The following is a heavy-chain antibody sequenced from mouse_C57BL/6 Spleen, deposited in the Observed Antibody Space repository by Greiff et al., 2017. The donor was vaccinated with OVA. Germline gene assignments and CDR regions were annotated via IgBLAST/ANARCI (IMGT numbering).Heavy chain of an antibody. CDR3: ARRGGYWYFDV. CDR1: GYAFSSSW. Sequence: QVQLQQSGPELVKPGASVKISCKASGYAFSSSWMNWVKQRPGKGLEWIGRIYPGDGDTNYNGKFKGKATLTADKSSSTAYMQLSSLTSEDSAVYFCARRGGYWYFDVWGTGTTVTVSS. V-gene: IGHV1-82*01. CDR2: IYPGDGDT. J-gene: IGHJ1*03.